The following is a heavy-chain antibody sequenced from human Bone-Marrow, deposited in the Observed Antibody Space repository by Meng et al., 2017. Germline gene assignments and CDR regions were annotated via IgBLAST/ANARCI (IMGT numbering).Heavy chain of an antibody. J-gene: IGHJ4*02. CDR1: SYTVTSYN. Sequence: QVQQGQAGAEGKQPGASVKVSGKASSYTVTSYNRHCLRPAHGLGLVWIVIINPSGGSTSYAQKCQGRVIMTTDTSTSTVYMELSSLRTEDTAVYYCARDQAKREGFDYWGQGTLVTVSS. V-gene: IGHV1-46*03. CDR3: ARDQAKREGFDY. CDR2: INPSGGST.